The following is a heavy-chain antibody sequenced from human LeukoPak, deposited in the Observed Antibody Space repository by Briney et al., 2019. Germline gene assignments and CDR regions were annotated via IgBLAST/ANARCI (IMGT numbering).Heavy chain of an antibody. D-gene: IGHD1-26*01. CDR2: IKQDGSET. CDR1: EFTFSHHW. J-gene: IGHJ3*02. CDR3: AKVWWELRPAFDI. Sequence: GGSLRLSCAASEFTFSHHWMTWVRQAPGKGLELVANIKQDGSETYYVDSVKGRFTISRDNSKNTLYLQMNSLRADDTAVYYCAKVWWELRPAFDIWGQGTMVTVSS. V-gene: IGHV3-7*01.